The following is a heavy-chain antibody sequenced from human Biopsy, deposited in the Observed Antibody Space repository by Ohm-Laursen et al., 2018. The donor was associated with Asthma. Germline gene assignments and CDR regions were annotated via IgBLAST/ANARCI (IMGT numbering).Heavy chain of an antibody. Sequence: SETLSLTCTVSGGSMTPTSHYWDWIRQAPGKGPEWIGYISYGGKTSYNPSLKNRVIISRDTSKNQFSLRLTSVTAADTAVYFCARRITIFGVVQKDHGMDAWGQGTTVIVSS. V-gene: IGHV4-39*01. J-gene: IGHJ6*02. D-gene: IGHD3-3*01. CDR3: ARRITIFGVVQKDHGMDA. CDR1: GGSMTPTSHY. CDR2: ISYGGKT.